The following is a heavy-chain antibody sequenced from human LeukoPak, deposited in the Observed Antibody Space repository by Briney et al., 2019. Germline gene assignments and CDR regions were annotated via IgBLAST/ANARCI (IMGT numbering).Heavy chain of an antibody. CDR1: GFTFDDYA. J-gene: IGHJ5*02. D-gene: IGHD3-3*01. CDR2: ISWNSGSI. Sequence: SLRLSCAASGFTFDDYAMHWVRQAPGKGLEWVSGISWNSGSIGYADSVKGRFTISRDNAKNSLYLQMNSLRAEDTALYYCAKGGSRTIFGVVTPWGQGTLVTVSS. V-gene: IGHV3-9*01. CDR3: AKGGSRTIFGVVTP.